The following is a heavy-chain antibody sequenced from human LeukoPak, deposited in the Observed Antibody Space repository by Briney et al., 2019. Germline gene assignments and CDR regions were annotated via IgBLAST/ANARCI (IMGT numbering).Heavy chain of an antibody. D-gene: IGHD5-12*01. Sequence: ASVKVSCKTSGYTFTDYYIHWVRQAPGQGLEWMGWINPNSGGTKDAQKFQGRVTMTRDTSISTAYMEVSRLTSDDTAVFYCAREGSGYPYWGQGTLVTVSS. CDR3: AREGSGYPY. CDR1: GYTFTDYY. J-gene: IGHJ4*02. V-gene: IGHV1-2*02. CDR2: INPNSGGT.